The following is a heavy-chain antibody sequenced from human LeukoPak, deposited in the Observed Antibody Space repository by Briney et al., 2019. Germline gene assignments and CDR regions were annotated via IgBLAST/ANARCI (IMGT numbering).Heavy chain of an antibody. J-gene: IGHJ4*02. CDR1: GFTVSSNY. D-gene: IGHD3-22*01. V-gene: IGHV3-53*01. CDR3: ARGYYDSSGYGPY. CDR2: IYSGGST. Sequence: PGGSLRLSCAASGFTVSSNYMSWVRQAPGKGLEWVSVIYSGGSTYYADPVKGRFTISRDNSKNTLYLQMNSLRAEDTAVYYCARGYYDSSGYGPYWGQGTLVTVSS.